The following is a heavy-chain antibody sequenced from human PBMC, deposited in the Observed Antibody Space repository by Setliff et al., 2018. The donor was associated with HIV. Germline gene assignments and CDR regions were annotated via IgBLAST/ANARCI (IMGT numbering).Heavy chain of an antibody. J-gene: IGHJ4*02. Sequence: GAPVKVSCKASGYTFTSYGLSWVRQAPGQGLEWMGWINTYTGSPTYAQDFTGRFLFSLDTSVSTAYLEISSLKAEDIAVYYCARDGYFYDSSGHLAYYFDYWGQGTLVTVSS. CDR3: ARDGYFYDSSGHLAYYFDY. CDR2: INTYTGSP. D-gene: IGHD3-22*01. V-gene: IGHV7-4-1*02. CDR1: GYTFTSYG.